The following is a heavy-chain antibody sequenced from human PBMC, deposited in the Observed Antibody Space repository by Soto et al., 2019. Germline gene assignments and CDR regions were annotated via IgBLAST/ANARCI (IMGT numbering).Heavy chain of an antibody. D-gene: IGHD1-26*01. CDR1: GFTFSSYA. J-gene: IGHJ6*02. V-gene: IGHV3-30-3*01. CDR3: ARDGGATSLFVGGMDV. CDR2: ISYDGSNK. Sequence: QVQLVESGGGVVQPGRSLRLSCAASGFTFSSYAMHWVRQAPGKGLEWVAVISYDGSNKYYADSVKGRFTISRDNSKNTLYLQMNSLRAEDTAVYYCARDGGATSLFVGGMDVWGQGTTVTVSS.